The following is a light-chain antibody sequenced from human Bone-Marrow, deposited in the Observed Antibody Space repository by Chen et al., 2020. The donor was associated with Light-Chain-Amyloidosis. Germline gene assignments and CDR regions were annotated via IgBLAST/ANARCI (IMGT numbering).Light chain of an antibody. CDR2: DDS. J-gene: IGLJ2*01. CDR3: QVWVIISAQVV. CDR1: NIGRKG. V-gene: IGLV3-21*02. Sequence: SYVVAQPPSVSEAPGQAATITCGGHNIGRKGVHWYQQKPGQAPVLVVYDDSDRPSGIPERFAGSNSQNAATLAISSVESVDESDYFCQVWVIISAQVVFGGGTKLTVL.